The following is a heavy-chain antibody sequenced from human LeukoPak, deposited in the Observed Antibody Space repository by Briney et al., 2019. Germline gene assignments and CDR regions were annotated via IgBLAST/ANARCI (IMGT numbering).Heavy chain of an antibody. D-gene: IGHD6-19*01. CDR1: GFTFTSSA. CDR3: AADWVRGWTNYYYYGMDV. J-gene: IGHJ6*02. Sequence: SVKVSCKAPGFTFTSSAMQWVRQARGQRLEWIGWIVVGSGNTNYAQKFQERVTIIRDMSTSTAYMALSSLRSEDTAVYSCAADWVRGWTNYYYYGMDVWGQGTTVTVSS. V-gene: IGHV1-58*02. CDR2: IVVGSGNT.